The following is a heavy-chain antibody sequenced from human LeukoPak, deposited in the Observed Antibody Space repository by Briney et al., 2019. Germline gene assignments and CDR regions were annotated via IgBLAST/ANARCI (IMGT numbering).Heavy chain of an antibody. Sequence: PGGSLRLSCAASGFTFSAYAMSWVRQAPGKGLKWVSGLSYDGVSANYADSVKGRFTISRDNSKNTLYLQMNSLTAEDTAVYYCVDYGSGYYAFDMWGQGTMVSVSS. CDR1: GFTFSAYA. D-gene: IGHD3-10*01. CDR3: VDYGSGYYAFDM. CDR2: LSYDGVSA. V-gene: IGHV3-23*01. J-gene: IGHJ3*02.